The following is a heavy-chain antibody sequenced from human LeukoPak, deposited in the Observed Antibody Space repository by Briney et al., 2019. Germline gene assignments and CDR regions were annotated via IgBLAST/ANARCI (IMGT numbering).Heavy chain of an antibody. V-gene: IGHV3-23*01. D-gene: IGHD5-24*01. CDR3: AKDRISGDGMWNFDS. CDR2: IDGSGGT. Sequence: GGSLRLSCVTSGFTFNNYAMTWVRQAPGKGLEWVSGIDGSGGTYYADSVKGRFTISRDNSKNTIYLQMNSLRAEDAAVYYCAKDRISGDGMWNFDSWGRGTLVTASS. CDR1: GFTFNNYA. J-gene: IGHJ4*02.